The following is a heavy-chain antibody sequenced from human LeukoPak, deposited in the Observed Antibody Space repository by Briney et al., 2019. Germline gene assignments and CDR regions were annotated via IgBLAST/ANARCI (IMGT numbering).Heavy chain of an antibody. J-gene: IGHJ4*02. CDR1: GFTFSSSA. D-gene: IGHD3-16*02. Sequence: QPGGSLRLSCAASGFTFSSSAMNWVRQAPGKGLEWVSGISGSGDATYSADSVTGRFTISRDNSENTLFLQMNTLRAEDTAVYYCAKSVMITFGGLIAPFDFWGQGVLVTVSS. V-gene: IGHV3-23*01. CDR2: ISGSGDAT. CDR3: AKSVMITFGGLIAPFDF.